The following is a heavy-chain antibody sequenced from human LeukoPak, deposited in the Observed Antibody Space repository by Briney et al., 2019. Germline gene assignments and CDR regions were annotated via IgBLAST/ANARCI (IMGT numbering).Heavy chain of an antibody. D-gene: IGHD5-24*01. CDR1: GYTFTGYY. CDR2: INPNSGGT. V-gene: IGHV1-2*02. Sequence: ASVKVSCKASGYTFTGYYMHWVRQAPGQGLEWMGWINPNSGGTNYAQKFQGRVTMTRDTSISTAYMELSRLRSDDTAVYYCVRVGDGYNYGRLFDYWGQGTLVTVSS. CDR3: VRVGDGYNYGRLFDY. J-gene: IGHJ4*02.